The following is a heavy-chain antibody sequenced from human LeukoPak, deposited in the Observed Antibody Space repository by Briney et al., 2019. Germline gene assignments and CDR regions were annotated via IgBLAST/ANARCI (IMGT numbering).Heavy chain of an antibody. D-gene: IGHD3-10*01. CDR2: IYKTGST. J-gene: IGHJ4*02. CDR1: GYSISSGYY. CDR3: TRHQTNNYGPGTPFDF. Sequence: SETLSLTCTVSGYSISSGYYWAWIRQPPGKGLGWIRSIYKTGSTNYSTSLKGRVFISVDTSNNQFSLNLSSVTAADTAVYFCTRHQTNNYGPGTPFDFWGQGTLVSVSS. V-gene: IGHV4-38-2*02.